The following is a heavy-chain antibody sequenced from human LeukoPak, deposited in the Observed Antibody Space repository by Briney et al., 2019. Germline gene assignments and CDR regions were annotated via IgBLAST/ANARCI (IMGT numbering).Heavy chain of an antibody. CDR2: MNPNSGNT. CDR3: ARGYDFWSGYYWYFDS. J-gene: IGHJ4*02. Sequence: ASVKVSCKASGYTFTSYDINWVRQATGQGLEWMGWMNPNSGNTGYAQKFQGRVTITRNTSISTAYMELSSLRSEDTAVYYCARGYDFWSGYYWYFDSWGQGTLVTVSS. D-gene: IGHD3-3*01. CDR1: GYTFTSYD. V-gene: IGHV1-8*03.